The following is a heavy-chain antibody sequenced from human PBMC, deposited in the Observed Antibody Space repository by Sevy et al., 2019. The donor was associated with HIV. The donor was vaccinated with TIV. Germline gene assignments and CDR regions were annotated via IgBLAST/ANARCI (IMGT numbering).Heavy chain of an antibody. CDR1: GFTFSSYA. CDR2: IYGSGGVT. Sequence: GGSLRLSCAASGFTFSSYAMNWVRQAPGKGLEWVSTIYGSGGVTYYADSVKGRFTISRDKSKNTLYLQMNSLRAEDTAVYYCVGGRYDSSGSFDAFDIWGQGTMVTVSS. D-gene: IGHD3-22*01. CDR3: VGGRYDSSGSFDAFDI. J-gene: IGHJ3*02. V-gene: IGHV3-23*01.